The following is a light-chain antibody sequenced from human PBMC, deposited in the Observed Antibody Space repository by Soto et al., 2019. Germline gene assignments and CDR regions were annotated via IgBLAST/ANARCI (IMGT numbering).Light chain of an antibody. CDR1: QSISSW. V-gene: IGKV1-5*01. CDR2: DAS. J-gene: IGKJ1*01. CDR3: QQYNGFSS. Sequence: DIQITQSPSTVSACLGDRVTISCLASQSISSWLAWYQQKPGKAPKLLIYDASSLESGVPSRFRGSGSGTEFTLTISSLQPDDFATYYCQQYNGFSSFGQGTKVDIK.